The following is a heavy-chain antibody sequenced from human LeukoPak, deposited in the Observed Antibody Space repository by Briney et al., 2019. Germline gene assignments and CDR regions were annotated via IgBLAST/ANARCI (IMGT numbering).Heavy chain of an antibody. CDR1: GFTVSSNY. J-gene: IGHJ6*02. CDR3: ARVVLEYSSSSWRENYYYGMDV. Sequence: GGSLRLSCAASGFTVSSNYMSWVRQAPGKGLEWVSVIYSGGSTYYADSVKGRFTISRDNSKNTLYLQMNSLRAEDTAVYYCARVVLEYSSSSWRENYYYGMDVWGQGTTVIVSS. V-gene: IGHV3-53*01. CDR2: IYSGGST. D-gene: IGHD6-6*01.